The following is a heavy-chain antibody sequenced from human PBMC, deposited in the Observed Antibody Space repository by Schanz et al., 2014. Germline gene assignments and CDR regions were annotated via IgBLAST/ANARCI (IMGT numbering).Heavy chain of an antibody. CDR3: RLWFGELYYGMDV. D-gene: IGHD3-10*01. J-gene: IGHJ6*02. CDR1: GFTFSSYA. V-gene: IGHV3-23*04. CDR2: ISGSGGST. Sequence: EVQLVESGGGLVQPGGSLRFSCAASGFTFSSYAMSWVRQAPGKGLEWDSAISGSGGSTYYADSVKGRFTISRDNSKNTLYLQMNSLRAEDTAVYYCRLWFGELYYGMDVWGQGTTVTVSS.